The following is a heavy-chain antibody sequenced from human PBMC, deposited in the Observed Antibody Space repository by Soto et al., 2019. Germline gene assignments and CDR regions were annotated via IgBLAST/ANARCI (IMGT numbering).Heavy chain of an antibody. J-gene: IGHJ3*01. D-gene: IGHD3-16*01. Sequence: QVQLQESGPGLVKPSETLSLSCSVSSGYIRSYHWSWIRQPPGKGLEWIGYISYTGYTDYKPSLKSRVTMSVDPSKNQYSLKLKSVTAADTAVYYCARPWGATSQFLPLWRQGTKVTVSS. V-gene: IGHV4-59*08. CDR2: ISYTGYT. CDR1: SGYIRSYH. CDR3: ARPWGATSQFLPL.